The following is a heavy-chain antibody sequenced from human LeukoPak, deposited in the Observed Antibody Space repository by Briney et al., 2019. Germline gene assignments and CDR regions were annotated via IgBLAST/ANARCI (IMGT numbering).Heavy chain of an antibody. CDR3: VKDAGTA. Sequence: PSGGSLRLSCAASGFTFSNNWMSWVRQAPGKGLECVANIKKDGSEKYYINSVKGRFTISRDNAKNSLYLQMDSLRAEDTALYYCVKDAGTAWGQGTLVTVSS. V-gene: IGHV3-7*01. D-gene: IGHD2-8*02. CDR2: IKKDGSEK. CDR1: GFTFSNNW. J-gene: IGHJ5*02.